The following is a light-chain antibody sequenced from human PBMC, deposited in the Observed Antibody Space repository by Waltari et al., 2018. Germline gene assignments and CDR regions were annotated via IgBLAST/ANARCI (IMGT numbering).Light chain of an antibody. J-gene: IGKJ4*01. CDR1: QDISNY. V-gene: IGKV1-33*01. CDR2: DAS. Sequence: DIQMTQSPSSLSASVGDRVTINCQASQDISNYLNWYQQKPGKAPKLLIYDASNLETGVPSRFSGSGSGTDFSFTISSLQPEDIATYYCQQYDTLPLTFGGGTKVEIK. CDR3: QQYDTLPLT.